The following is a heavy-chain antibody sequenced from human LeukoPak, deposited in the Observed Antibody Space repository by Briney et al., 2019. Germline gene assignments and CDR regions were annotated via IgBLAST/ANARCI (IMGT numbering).Heavy chain of an antibody. J-gene: IGHJ3*02. CDR2: INTNTGNP. CDR3: ASHGKGYYYDSSDAFDI. Sequence: ASVKVSCKASGYTFTSYAMNWVRQAPGQGLEWMGWINTNTGNPTYAQGFTGRFVFSLDTSVSTAYLQISSLKAEDTAVYYCASHGKGYYYDSSDAFDIWGQGTMVTVSS. CDR1: GYTFTSYA. V-gene: IGHV7-4-1*02. D-gene: IGHD3-22*01.